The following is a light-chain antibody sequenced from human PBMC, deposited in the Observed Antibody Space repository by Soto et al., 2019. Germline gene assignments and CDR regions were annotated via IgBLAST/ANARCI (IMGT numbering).Light chain of an antibody. CDR3: MQALQTPRT. Sequence: EIVMTQSPLSLPVIPGEPASISCKSSQSLLRNNTYNFFDCHLQKPVQSPQLLIYLGSKRASGVTERFSGIGAGTDGTLKSSRVEAEDVGVYYCMQALQTPRTFGEGNKVEIK. CDR1: QSLLRNNTYNF. J-gene: IGKJ1*01. V-gene: IGKV2-28*01. CDR2: LGS.